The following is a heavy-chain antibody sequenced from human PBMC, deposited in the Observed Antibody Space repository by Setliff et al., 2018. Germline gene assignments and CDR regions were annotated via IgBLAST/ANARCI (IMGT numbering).Heavy chain of an antibody. J-gene: IGHJ3*02. Sequence: QTGGSLRLSCAASGFAFDSYAMHWVRQAPGQGLEWVADIRADGSGTFYVDPVRGRFTISRDNARNSLFLQMNSLSAEDTGIYYCAGDPEGGEFDIWGQGTLVTVS. V-gene: IGHV3-7*01. D-gene: IGHD2-21*01. CDR3: AGDPEGGEFDI. CDR2: IRADGSGT. CDR1: GFAFDSYA.